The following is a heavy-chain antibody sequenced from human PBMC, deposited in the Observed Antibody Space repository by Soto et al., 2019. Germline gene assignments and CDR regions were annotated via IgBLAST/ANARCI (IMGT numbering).Heavy chain of an antibody. D-gene: IGHD1-7*01. CDR3: ARGGITGTTAAFDI. V-gene: IGHV4-39*07. J-gene: IGHJ3*02. Sequence: SETLSLTCTVSGGSISSSSYYWGWIRQPPGKGLEWIGSIYYSGSTYYNPSLKSRVTISVDTSKNQFSLKLISVTAADTAVYYCARGGITGTTAAFDIWGQGTMVTVSS. CDR2: IYYSGST. CDR1: GGSISSSSYY.